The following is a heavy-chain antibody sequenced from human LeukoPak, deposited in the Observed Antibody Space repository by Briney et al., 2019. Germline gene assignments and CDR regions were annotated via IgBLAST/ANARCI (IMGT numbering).Heavy chain of an antibody. J-gene: IGHJ4*02. CDR3: ASAVTSTEGY. Sequence: GVSLRLSCAASGYTFSTYWMTWVRQAPGKGREWVASLNEDGSEKYYVDSVKGRFTISRDNAQKSLYLEMKSLSAKDTAVYYCASAVTSTEGYWGQGTLVTVSS. CDR2: LNEDGSEK. CDR1: GYTFSTYW. V-gene: IGHV3-7*03.